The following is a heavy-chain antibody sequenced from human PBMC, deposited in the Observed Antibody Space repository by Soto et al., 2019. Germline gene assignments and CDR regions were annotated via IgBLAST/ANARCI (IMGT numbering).Heavy chain of an antibody. Sequence: SETLSLTCTVSGGSISSGDYYWSWIRQPPGKGLEWIGYIYYSGSTYYNPSLKSRVTISVDTSKNQFSLKLSSVTAADTAVYYCASTVTTSSYFDYWGQGTLVTVSS. J-gene: IGHJ4*02. D-gene: IGHD4-4*01. CDR3: ASTVTTSSYFDY. V-gene: IGHV4-30-4*01. CDR1: GGSISSGDYY. CDR2: IYYSGST.